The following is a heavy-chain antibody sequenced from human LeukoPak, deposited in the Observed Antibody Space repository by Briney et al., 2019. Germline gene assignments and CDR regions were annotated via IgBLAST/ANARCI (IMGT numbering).Heavy chain of an antibody. V-gene: IGHV5-51*01. CDR2: IYPGDSDT. Sequence: GESLKISCKGSGYSFTSYWIGWVRQMPGKVLEWMGIIYPGDSDTRYSPSYQGQVTLSAGQPISTAYLQWSSPKASDTASHCCARLGLGGSAYYGQYRHVWRKGPTVPVSS. CDR1: GYSFTSYW. J-gene: IGHJ6*04. CDR3: ARLGLGGSAYYGQYRHV. D-gene: IGHD3-16*01.